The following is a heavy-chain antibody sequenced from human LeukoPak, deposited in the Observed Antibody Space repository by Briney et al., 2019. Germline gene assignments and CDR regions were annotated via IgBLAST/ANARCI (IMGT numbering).Heavy chain of an antibody. CDR1: GFTFSNNY. D-gene: IGHD3-16*01. CDR2: IKKDGRNK. CDR3: PQRGIDD. J-gene: IGHJ4*02. V-gene: IGHV3-7*01. Sequence: GGSLRLSCAASGFTFSNNYMNWVRQAPGKGLEWVANIKKDGRNKLYVDSVKGRFTISRDNAKNSLYLQMNSLRAEDTAVYYCPQRGIDDWGQGALVTVSS.